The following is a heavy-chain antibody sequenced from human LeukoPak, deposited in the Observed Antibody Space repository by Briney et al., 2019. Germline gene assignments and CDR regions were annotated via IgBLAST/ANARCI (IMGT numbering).Heavy chain of an antibody. V-gene: IGHV1-3*01. CDR2: INAGNGNA. D-gene: IGHD3-10*01. CDR3: AKAHGEDPRTYDY. J-gene: IGHJ4*02. Sequence: ASVKVSCKASGYTFNSYAMNWVRQAPGQRLEWMGWINAGNGNANYSQKFQGRVTITRDTSASTAYMELSSLRSEDTAVYYCAKAHGEDPRTYDYWGQGTLVTVSS. CDR1: GYTFNSYA.